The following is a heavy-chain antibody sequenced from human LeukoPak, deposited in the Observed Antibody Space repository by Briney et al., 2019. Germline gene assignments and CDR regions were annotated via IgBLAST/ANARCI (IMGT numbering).Heavy chain of an antibody. V-gene: IGHV3-23*01. CDR3: XXXXXXXXSGGTCYLFDY. CDR2: ISGSGGAT. J-gene: IGHJ4*02. Sequence: GGSLRLSCAASGFTLSSYGMSWVRQAPGKGLEWVSTISGSGGATYYANSVKGRLTISRDNSNNTLYLQMNSLRAEDTAVYHXXXXXXXXXSGGTCYLFDYWGQGTLVTVSS. CDR1: GFTLSSYG. D-gene: IGHD2-15*01.